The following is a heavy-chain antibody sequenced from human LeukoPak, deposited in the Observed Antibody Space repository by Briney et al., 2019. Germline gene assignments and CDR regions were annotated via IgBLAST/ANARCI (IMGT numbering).Heavy chain of an antibody. CDR2: IYVTGGYI. Sequence: PGGSLRLSCAPSGFTFSRFSMRWVRQAPGKGLEWVASIYVTGGYINYADSVKGRVTISRDNAKNSVYLQMSSLRAEDTAVYYCAREFNTVGNFDYWGQGTLVTVSS. D-gene: IGHD3-10*01. CDR1: GFTFSRFS. V-gene: IGHV3-21*01. CDR3: AREFNTVGNFDY. J-gene: IGHJ4*02.